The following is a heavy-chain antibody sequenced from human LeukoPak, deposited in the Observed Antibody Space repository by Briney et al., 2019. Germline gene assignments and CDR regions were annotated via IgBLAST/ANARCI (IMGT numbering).Heavy chain of an antibody. CDR2: IYYSGST. Sequence: PSETLSLTCTVSGGSVSDYYWSWIRQALGEGLEWVGYIYYSGSTNYNPSLKSRVTMSVDTSKNQFSLKLRSVTTTDTAVYYCARRINYFDYWGLGTLVTVSS. V-gene: IGHV4-59*02. CDR3: ARRINYFDY. J-gene: IGHJ4*02. CDR1: GGSVSDYY. D-gene: IGHD5-24*01.